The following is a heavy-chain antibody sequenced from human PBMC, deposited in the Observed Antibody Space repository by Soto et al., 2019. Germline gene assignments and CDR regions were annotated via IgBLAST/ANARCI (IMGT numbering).Heavy chain of an antibody. J-gene: IGHJ6*02. Sequence: ASVKVTCKASGDTFTSYYMHWVRQAPGQGLEWMGIINPSGGSTSYAQKFQGRVTMTRDTSTSTVYMELSSLRSEDTAVYYCARDASYYYDSSGYYLRGMDVWGQGTTVTVSS. CDR1: GDTFTSYY. D-gene: IGHD3-22*01. CDR3: ARDASYYYDSSGYYLRGMDV. V-gene: IGHV1-46*01. CDR2: INPSGGST.